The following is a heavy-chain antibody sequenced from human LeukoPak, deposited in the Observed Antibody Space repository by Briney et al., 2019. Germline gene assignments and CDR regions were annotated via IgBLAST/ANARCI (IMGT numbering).Heavy chain of an antibody. CDR2: INHSGST. Sequence: SETLSLTCAVYGGSFSGYYWSWIRQPPGKGLEWIGEINHSGSTNYNPSLKSRVTISVDTSKNQFSLKLSSVTAADTAVYYCARGRQNYGGNLRPKGYYYYMDVWGKGTTVTVSS. D-gene: IGHD4-23*01. V-gene: IGHV4-34*01. J-gene: IGHJ6*03. CDR1: GGSFSGYY. CDR3: ARGRQNYGGNLRPKGYYYYMDV.